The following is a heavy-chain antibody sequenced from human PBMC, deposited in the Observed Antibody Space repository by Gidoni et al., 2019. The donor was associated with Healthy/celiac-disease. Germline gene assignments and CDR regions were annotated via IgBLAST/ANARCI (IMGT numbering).Heavy chain of an antibody. J-gene: IGHJ1*01. Sequence: EVQLVESGGGLVQPGGSLKLSCAALGLTVSASAMHWVRQASGKGLGWVGRIRSKANSYATAYAASVKGRFTISRDDSKNTAYLQMNSLKTEDTAVYYCTRGSYYDFWSGRAEYFQHWGQGTLVTVSS. V-gene: IGHV3-73*02. CDR1: GLTVSASA. CDR2: IRSKANSYAT. D-gene: IGHD3-3*01. CDR3: TRGSYYDFWSGRAEYFQH.